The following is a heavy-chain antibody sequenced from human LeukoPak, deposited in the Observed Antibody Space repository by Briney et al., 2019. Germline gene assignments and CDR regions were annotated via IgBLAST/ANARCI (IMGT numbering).Heavy chain of an antibody. J-gene: IGHJ4*02. CDR1: GFTFSSYG. CDR2: ISYDGSNK. D-gene: IGHD6-6*01. V-gene: IGHV3-30*18. CDR3: AKDYSIAARGYFDY. Sequence: PGGSLRLSCAASGFTFSSYGMHWVRQAPGKGLEWVAVISYDGSNKYYADSVKGRFTISRDNSKNTLYLQMNSLRAEDTAVYYCAKDYSIAARGYFDYWGQGTLVTVSS.